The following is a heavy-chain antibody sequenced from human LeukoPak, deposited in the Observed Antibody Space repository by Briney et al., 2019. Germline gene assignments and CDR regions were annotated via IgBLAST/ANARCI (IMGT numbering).Heavy chain of an antibody. J-gene: IGHJ3*02. CDR1: GGSISSYY. CDR3: ARHPAYYYDSSGYHDAFDI. CDR2: IYYSGST. Sequence: PSETLSLTCTVSGGSISSYYWGWIRQPPGKGLEGIGSIYYSGSTYYNPSLKSRVTISVDTSKNQFSLMLSSVTAADTAVYYCARHPAYYYDSSGYHDAFDIWGQGTMVTVSS. V-gene: IGHV4-39*01. D-gene: IGHD3-22*01.